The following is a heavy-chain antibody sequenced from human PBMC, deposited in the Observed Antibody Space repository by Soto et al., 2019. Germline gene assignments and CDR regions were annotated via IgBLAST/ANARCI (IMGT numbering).Heavy chain of an antibody. CDR2: MYYSGRS. J-gene: IGHJ6*02. CDR3: ARGIAIAFYSYAKPGMDV. D-gene: IGHD2-2*01. V-gene: IGHV4-31*03. CDR1: GGSISGDSYY. Sequence: QVQLQESGPGLVKPSQTLSLTCTVSGGSISGDSYYWNWIRQLPGKGLEWIGYMYYSGRSYYNPSLKSRVTMSVDTSKNQFSLTLSSVTAADTAAYYCARGIAIAFYSYAKPGMDVWGPGTTVTVSS.